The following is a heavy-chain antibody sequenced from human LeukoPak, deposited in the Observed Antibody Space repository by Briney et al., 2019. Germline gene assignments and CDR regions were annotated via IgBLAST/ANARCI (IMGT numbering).Heavy chain of an antibody. D-gene: IGHD5-12*01. CDR1: GFTFGDYA. J-gene: IGHJ5*02. V-gene: IGHV3-49*04. CDR2: IRSKAYGGTT. Sequence: PGGSLRLSCTASGFTFGDYAMSWVHQAPGKGLEWVGFIRSKAYGGTTEYAASVKGRFTISRDDSKSIAYLQMNSLKTEDTAVYYCTRVGSGYDWKGGNWFDPWGQGTLVTVSS. CDR3: TRVGSGYDWKGGNWFDP.